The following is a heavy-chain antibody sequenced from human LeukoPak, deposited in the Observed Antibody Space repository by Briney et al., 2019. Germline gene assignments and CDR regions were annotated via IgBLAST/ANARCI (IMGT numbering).Heavy chain of an antibody. CDR3: AKWNEVVAAIDYGDHY. CDR2: IKQGGSEK. CDR1: GFTFSSNW. J-gene: IGHJ4*02. V-gene: IGHV3-7*01. D-gene: IGHD2-15*01. Sequence: GGSLRLSCGASGFTFSSNWMSWVRQAPGKGLEWVANIKQGGSEKYYVDSVKGRFTISRDNAKNSLYLQMNSLRVEDTAVYYCAKWNEVVAAIDYGDHYWGQGTLVTVSS.